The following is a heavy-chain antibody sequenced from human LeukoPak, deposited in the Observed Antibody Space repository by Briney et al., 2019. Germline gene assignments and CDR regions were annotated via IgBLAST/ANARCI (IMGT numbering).Heavy chain of an antibody. CDR3: ASRPRDAAALDY. CDR1: GFTFSNYA. J-gene: IGHJ4*02. D-gene: IGHD6-13*01. CDR2: ISASDGST. Sequence: GGSLRLSCAASGFTFSNYAMSWVRQAPGKGLEWVSAISASDGSTYYADSVKGRFTISRDNSKNTLNLQTNSLRAEDTAVYYCASRPRDAAALDYWGQGTLVTVSS. V-gene: IGHV3-23*01.